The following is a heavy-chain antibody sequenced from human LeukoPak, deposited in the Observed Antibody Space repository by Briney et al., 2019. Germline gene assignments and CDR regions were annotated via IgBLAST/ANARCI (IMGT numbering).Heavy chain of an antibody. CDR2: IIPIFGTA. J-gene: IGHJ4*02. CDR3: ARPYCSSTSCCPTCFDY. Sequence: SVKVSCKASGGTFSSYAISWVRQAPGQGLEWMGGIIPIFGTANYAQKFQGRVTITADESTSTAYMELSSLRSEDTAVYYCARPYCSSTSCCPTCFDYWGQGTLVTVSS. V-gene: IGHV1-69*13. CDR1: GGTFSSYA. D-gene: IGHD2-2*01.